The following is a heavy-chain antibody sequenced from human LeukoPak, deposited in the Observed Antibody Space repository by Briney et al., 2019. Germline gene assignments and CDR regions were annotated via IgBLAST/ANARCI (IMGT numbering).Heavy chain of an antibody. Sequence: GGSLRLSCAASGFTFSSYAMSWVRQAPGKGLEWVSAISGSGGSTYYADSVKGRFTISRDNSKNTLYLQMNSLRAEDTAVYYCAKVPHYYDSSGYYSHFDYWVQGTLVTVSS. CDR1: GFTFSSYA. D-gene: IGHD3-22*01. J-gene: IGHJ4*02. V-gene: IGHV3-23*01. CDR3: AKVPHYYDSSGYYSHFDY. CDR2: ISGSGGST.